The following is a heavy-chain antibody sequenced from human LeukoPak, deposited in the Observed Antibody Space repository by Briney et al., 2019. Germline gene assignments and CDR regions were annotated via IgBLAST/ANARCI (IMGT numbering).Heavy chain of an antibody. J-gene: IGHJ6*04. D-gene: IGHD2-2*01. Sequence: GRSLRLSCAASGFTFSSYAMHWVRQAPGKGLEWVAVISYDGSNKYYADSVKGRFTISRDNSKNTLYLRMNSLRAEDTAVYYCARSLYCSSTSCFGDRLVYGMDVWGKGTTVTVSS. V-gene: IGHV3-30*04. CDR2: ISYDGSNK. CDR3: ARSLYCSSTSCFGDRLVYGMDV. CDR1: GFTFSSYA.